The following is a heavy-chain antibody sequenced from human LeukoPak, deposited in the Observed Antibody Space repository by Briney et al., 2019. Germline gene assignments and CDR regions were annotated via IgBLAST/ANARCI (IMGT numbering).Heavy chain of an antibody. CDR2: INAGNGNT. Sequence: GALVKVSCKASGYTFTSYAMHWVRQAPGQRLEWMGWINAGNGNTKYSQKFQGRVTITRDTSASTAYMELSSLRSEDTAVYYCAGPCSSTSCSPRWYYGMDVWGKGTTVTVSS. D-gene: IGHD2-2*01. V-gene: IGHV1-3*01. J-gene: IGHJ6*04. CDR1: GYTFTSYA. CDR3: AGPCSSTSCSPRWYYGMDV.